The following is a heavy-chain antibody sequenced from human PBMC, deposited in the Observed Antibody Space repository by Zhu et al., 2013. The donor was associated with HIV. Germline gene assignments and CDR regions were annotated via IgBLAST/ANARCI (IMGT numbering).Heavy chain of an antibody. V-gene: IGHV1-2*02. CDR1: GYPFTDYY. CDR2: MYPNNGAT. CDR3: AGTRTGAGYWSDS. D-gene: IGHD3-9*01. J-gene: IGHJ4*02. Sequence: QVQLVQSAAEVKPPGASVKVSCKASGYPFTDYYVHWIRQAPGQGLEWMGWMYPNNGATIYEKKFQDRVTMTRDTSITTAYMEVRRLRSDDTAVYYCAGTRTGAGYWSDSWGQGTLVTVSS.